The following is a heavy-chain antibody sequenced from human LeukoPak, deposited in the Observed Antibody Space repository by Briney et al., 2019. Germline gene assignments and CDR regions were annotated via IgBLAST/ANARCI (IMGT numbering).Heavy chain of an antibody. J-gene: IGHJ4*02. CDR3: ARSLKFYSIDY. CDR1: GFTFSSYN. D-gene: IGHD4-11*01. Sequence: GGSLRLSCAASGFTFSSYNMNWVRQAPGKGLEWVSYISTNSGTVNYADSVKGRSTISRDNAKNSLYLQMNSLRAEDTAVYYCARSLKFYSIDYWGQGSLVTVSS. CDR2: ISTNSGTV. V-gene: IGHV3-48*01.